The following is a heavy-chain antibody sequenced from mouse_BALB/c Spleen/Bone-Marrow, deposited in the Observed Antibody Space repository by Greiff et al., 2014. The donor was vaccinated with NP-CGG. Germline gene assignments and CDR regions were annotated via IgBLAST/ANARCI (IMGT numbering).Heavy chain of an antibody. V-gene: IGHV1-84*02. CDR1: GYTFTDYY. Sequence: ESGPELVKPGASVKISCKASGYTFTDYYINWVKQKPGQGLEWIGWIYPGSGNTKYNEKFKGKATLTVDTSSSTAYMQLSSLTSEDTAVYFCARSRGVYAMDYWGQGTSVTVSS. J-gene: IGHJ4*01. CDR3: ARSRGVYAMDY. CDR2: IYPGSGNT.